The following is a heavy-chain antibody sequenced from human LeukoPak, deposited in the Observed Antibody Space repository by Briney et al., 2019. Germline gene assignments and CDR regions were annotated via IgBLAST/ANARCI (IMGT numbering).Heavy chain of an antibody. CDR3: ARERNYGDYGYYYYYMDV. D-gene: IGHD4-17*01. Sequence: HPGRSLRLSCAASGFTFSSYGMHWVRQAPGKGLEGVAVISYDGPNKYYADSVKGRFTISRDNAKNSLYLQMNSLRAEDTAVYYCARERNYGDYGYYYYYMDVWGKGTTVTVSS. J-gene: IGHJ6*03. CDR1: GFTFSSYG. V-gene: IGHV3-30*03. CDR2: ISYDGPNK.